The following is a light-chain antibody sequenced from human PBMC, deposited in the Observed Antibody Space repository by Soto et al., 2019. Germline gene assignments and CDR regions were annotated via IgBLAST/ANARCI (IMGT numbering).Light chain of an antibody. CDR2: EVS. J-gene: IGLJ1*01. V-gene: IGLV2-23*02. CDR3: CSYSGRSPYF. Sequence: QSLLTQPASVSGSPGQSITISCAGSNSDVGTYSIVSWYQQHPGKAPKLMIYEVSKRPSGVSDRFSGSKSGKTASLTISGLQAEDEADYYCCSYSGRSPYFFGHGTKVTVL. CDR1: NSDVGTYSI.